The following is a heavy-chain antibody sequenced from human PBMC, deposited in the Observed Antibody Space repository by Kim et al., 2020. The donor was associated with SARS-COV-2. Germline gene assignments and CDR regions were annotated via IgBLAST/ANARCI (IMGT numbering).Heavy chain of an antibody. J-gene: IGHJ4*02. CDR1: GFTFSDYY. CDR3: ARDRTDTIGTWIGDIVATTRFDY. D-gene: IGHD5-12*01. V-gene: IGHV3-11*05. CDR2: ISSSSSYT. Sequence: GGSLRLSCAASGFTFSDYYMSWIRQAPGKGLEWVSYISSSSSYTNYADSVKGRFTISRDNAKNSLYLQMNSLRAEDTAVYYCARDRTDTIGTWIGDIVATTRFDYWGQGTLVTVSS.